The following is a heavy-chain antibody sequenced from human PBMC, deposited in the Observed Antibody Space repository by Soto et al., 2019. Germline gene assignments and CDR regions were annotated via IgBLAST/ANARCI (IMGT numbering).Heavy chain of an antibody. D-gene: IGHD3-10*01. J-gene: IGHJ4*02. CDR1: GGSISSGDCY. CDR3: ASRKSSPYFDY. V-gene: IGHV4-30-4*01. CDR2: IYYSGST. Sequence: SETLSLTCTVSGGSISSGDCYWSWIRQPPGKGLEWIGYIYYSGSTYYNPSLKSRVTISVDTSKNQFSLKLSSVTAADTAVYYCASRKSSPYFDYWGQGTLVTVSS.